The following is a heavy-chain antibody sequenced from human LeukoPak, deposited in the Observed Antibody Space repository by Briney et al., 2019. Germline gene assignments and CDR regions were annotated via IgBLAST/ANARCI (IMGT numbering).Heavy chain of an antibody. CDR1: RPTSDDNS. CDR2: IRSQDGTT. J-gene: IGHJ4*02. Sequence: QSRSLSCTASRPTSDDNSMNWVRHAHRKWLEWVGFIRSQDGTTEYAATVRGRFSISRDESKRIGYLQMNSLKTEDSAVYHCNRWHISGVSYSNVWGQGTLVTVSS. D-gene: IGHD2-15*01. V-gene: IGHV3-49*04. CDR3: NRWHISGVSYSNV.